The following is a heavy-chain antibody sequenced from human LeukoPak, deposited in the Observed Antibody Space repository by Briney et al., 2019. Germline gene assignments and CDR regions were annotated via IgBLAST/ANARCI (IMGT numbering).Heavy chain of an antibody. V-gene: IGHV1-58*01. CDR1: GITFSSFA. Sequence: SMKVSCKTSGITFSSFAVQWVRQARGQRLEWIGWIVVGSGTTKYAQKFQERVTITRDMSTSTAFMELRSLRFDDTAVYYCAADVIPGPKGFDPWGQGTLVTVSS. J-gene: IGHJ5*02. D-gene: IGHD2-21*01. CDR2: IVVGSGTT. CDR3: AADVIPGPKGFDP.